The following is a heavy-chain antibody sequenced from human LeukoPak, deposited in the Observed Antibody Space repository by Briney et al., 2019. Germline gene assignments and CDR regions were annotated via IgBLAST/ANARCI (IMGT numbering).Heavy chain of an antibody. Sequence: GGSLRLSCAASGFTFSSHSMNWVRQAPGKGLEWVSSISSSSAYIYYADSLKGRFTISRDNAKNSLYLQMNSLRAEDAAVYYCARGWMYYYDSGSQLYYFDYWGQGTLVTASS. CDR3: ARGWMYYYDSGSQLYYFDY. CDR2: ISSSSAYI. CDR1: GFTFSSHS. J-gene: IGHJ4*02. D-gene: IGHD3-10*01. V-gene: IGHV3-21*01.